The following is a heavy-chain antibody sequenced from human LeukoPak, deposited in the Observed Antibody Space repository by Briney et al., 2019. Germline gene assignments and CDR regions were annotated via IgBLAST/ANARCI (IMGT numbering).Heavy chain of an antibody. J-gene: IGHJ4*02. V-gene: IGHV3-7*01. CDR3: ATDYGRT. D-gene: IGHD4-23*01. Sequence: GGSLRLSCAVSGNTLTNFWMTWVAQAPGKGLEWVAKINRDGGEKYNVDSVRGRFSISRDNARNSLFLQMNSLRTEDTAVYYCATDYGRTWGQGTLVTVSS. CDR2: INRDGGEK. CDR1: GNTLTNFW.